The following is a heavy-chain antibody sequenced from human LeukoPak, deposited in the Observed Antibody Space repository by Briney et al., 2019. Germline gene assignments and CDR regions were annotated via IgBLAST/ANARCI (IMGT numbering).Heavy chain of an antibody. J-gene: IGHJ6*03. CDR2: ISAYNGNT. Sequence: ASVKVSCKASGYTFTSYGISWVRQAPGQGLEWMGWISAYNGNTNYAQKLQGRVTMTTDTSTSTAYMELRSLRSDDRAVYYCATASSPPEELVGGYYYYYMDVWGKGTTVTVSS. CDR1: GYTFTSYG. V-gene: IGHV1-18*01. D-gene: IGHD6-6*01. CDR3: ATASSPPEELVGGYYYYYMDV.